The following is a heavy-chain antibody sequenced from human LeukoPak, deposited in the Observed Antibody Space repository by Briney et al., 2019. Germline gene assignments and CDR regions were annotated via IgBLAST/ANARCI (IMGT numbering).Heavy chain of an antibody. CDR2: ISSNGGST. D-gene: IGHD5-12*01. V-gene: IGHV3-64*04. CDR1: GFTFSSYA. Sequence: GGSLRLSCSASGFTFSSYAMHWVRQAPGKGLEYVSAISSNGGSTYYADSVKGRFTISRDNSKNTLYLQMNSLRAEDTAVYYCAKSIRWLPNFDYWGQGTLVTVSS. CDR3: AKSIRWLPNFDY. J-gene: IGHJ4*02.